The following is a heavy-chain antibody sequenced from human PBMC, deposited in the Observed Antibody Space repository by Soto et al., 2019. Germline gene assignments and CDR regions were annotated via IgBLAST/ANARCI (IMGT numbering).Heavy chain of an antibody. CDR2: IIPIFGTA. Sequence: QVQLVQSGAEVKKPGSSVKVSCKASGGTFSSYAISWVRQAPGQGLEWMGGIIPIFGTANYAQKFQGRVTITADDSTSTAYMERGGLRSEDTAVNYWAGVGGEWLRSTDYYFDYWGQGTLVTASS. V-gene: IGHV1-69*01. D-gene: IGHD5-12*01. J-gene: IGHJ4*02. CDR3: AGVGGEWLRSTDYYFDY. CDR1: GGTFSSYA.